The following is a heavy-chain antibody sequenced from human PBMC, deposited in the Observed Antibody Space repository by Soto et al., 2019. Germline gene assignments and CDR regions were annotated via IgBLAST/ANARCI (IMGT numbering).Heavy chain of an antibody. Sequence: QVQLVQSGAEVKKPGASVKVSCKASGYTFTSYGISWVRQAPGQGLEWMGWISAYNGNTNYAQKLQGRVTMTTDTSTSTAYMELRGLRSDDTAVYYCARESVLRFGELLSGSDYWGQGTLVTVSS. CDR2: ISAYNGNT. V-gene: IGHV1-18*01. J-gene: IGHJ4*02. D-gene: IGHD3-10*01. CDR1: GYTFTSYG. CDR3: ARESVLRFGELLSGSDY.